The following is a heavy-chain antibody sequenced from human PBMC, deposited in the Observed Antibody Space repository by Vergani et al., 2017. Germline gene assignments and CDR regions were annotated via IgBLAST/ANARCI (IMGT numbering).Heavy chain of an antibody. V-gene: IGHV3-23*01. J-gene: IGHJ4*02. CDR2: VSGSSATP. CDR3: ATDIQQEGDY. CDR1: GFSFPGYA. D-gene: IGHD2-21*01. Sequence: EVQLLESGGGLVQPGGSLRLSCEASGFSFPGYAMSWVRQAPGKGLEWVSSVSGSSATPYYADSVKGRFIISRDNSKNTLHLQMNSLRADDTAVYYCATDIQQEGDYWGQGTLVTVSS.